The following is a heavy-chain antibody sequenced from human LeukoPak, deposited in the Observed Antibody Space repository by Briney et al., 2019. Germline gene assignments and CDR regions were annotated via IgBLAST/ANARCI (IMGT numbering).Heavy chain of an antibody. J-gene: IGHJ4*02. CDR2: ISGSGGST. D-gene: IGHD2-15*01. Sequence: GGSLRLSCIGTGFTFSSDAMGWVRQAPGKGLEWVSGISGSGGSTYYADSVKGRFTISRDNSKNTLYPQMNSLRVEDTAVYYCAKDRGRTWVQVANWGQGTLVTVSS. CDR1: GFTFSSDA. CDR3: AKDRGRTWVQVAN. V-gene: IGHV3-23*01.